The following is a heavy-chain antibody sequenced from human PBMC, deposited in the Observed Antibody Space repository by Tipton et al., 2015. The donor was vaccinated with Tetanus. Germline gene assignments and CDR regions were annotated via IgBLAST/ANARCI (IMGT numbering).Heavy chain of an antibody. CDR1: GLFFKNAW. J-gene: IGHJ4*02. CDR3: TTSGIVGSGSRVDY. CDR2: IKSKTDGGTT. D-gene: IGHD1-26*01. Sequence: SLRLSCATSGLFFKNAWMNWVRQAPGKGLEWVGRIKSKTDGGTTDYAARVKDRFSISRDDSKSTRFLQMNSLKTEDTAVYYCTTSGIVGSGSRVDYWGRGTLVTVSS. V-gene: IGHV3-15*07.